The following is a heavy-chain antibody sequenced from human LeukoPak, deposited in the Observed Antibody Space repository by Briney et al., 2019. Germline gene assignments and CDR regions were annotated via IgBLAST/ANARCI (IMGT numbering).Heavy chain of an antibody. CDR3: ARLKDDITKFDY. Sequence: PGGSLRLSCAGSGFTFSRYWMAWVRQAPGKGLEWVASINQDVSRIHYVDSVKGRFTISRDNAKSSQVLQMTSLRVDDTAVYYCARLKDDITKFDYWSQGTLVTVSS. CDR2: INQDVSRI. J-gene: IGHJ4*02. V-gene: IGHV3-7*01. D-gene: IGHD3-9*01. CDR1: GFTFSRYW.